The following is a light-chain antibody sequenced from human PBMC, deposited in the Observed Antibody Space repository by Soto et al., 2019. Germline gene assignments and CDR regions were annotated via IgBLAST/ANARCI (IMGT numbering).Light chain of an antibody. J-gene: IGLJ3*02. CDR2: LNSDGSH. CDR3: QTWGTGIWV. Sequence: QPVLTQSPSASASLGASVKLTCTLSSGHSSYAIAWDQQQPEKGPRYLMKLNSDGSHSKGDGIPDRFSGSSSGAERYLTIARLQSEDEADYYCQTWGTGIWVFGGGTKLTV. CDR1: SGHSSYA. V-gene: IGLV4-69*01.